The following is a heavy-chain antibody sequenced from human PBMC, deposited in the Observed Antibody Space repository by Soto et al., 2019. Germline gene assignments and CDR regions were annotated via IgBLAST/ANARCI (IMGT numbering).Heavy chain of an antibody. J-gene: IGHJ4*02. Sequence: SETLSLTCGVSGSSVSSDYYWGWIRQPPGKGLEWIGSIYHRGTTYYNPSLKSRVTLSVDTSKTLFSLRLSSATAADTAVYYCARDVVGTSVPQYYFDFWGQGALVTVSS. CDR3: ARDVVGTSVPQYYFDF. CDR2: IYHRGTT. V-gene: IGHV4-38-2*02. D-gene: IGHD2-21*01. CDR1: GSSVSSDYY.